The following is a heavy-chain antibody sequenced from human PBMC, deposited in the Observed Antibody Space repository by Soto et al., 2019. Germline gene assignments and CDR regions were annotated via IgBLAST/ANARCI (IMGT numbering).Heavy chain of an antibody. V-gene: IGHV3-21*01. D-gene: IGHD6-13*01. CDR1: GFTFNTYD. Sequence: EVQLVESGGGLVKPGGSLRLSCAASGFTFNTYDMNWVRQAPGKGLEWVSSITTSSAYIYYADSLKGRITISRDNAKNPLFLQMNSLRAEDTAVYYWVKSVTASLLRPSWLESWGQGTLVTV. CDR3: VKSVTASLLRPSWLES. J-gene: IGHJ4*02. CDR2: ITTSSAYI.